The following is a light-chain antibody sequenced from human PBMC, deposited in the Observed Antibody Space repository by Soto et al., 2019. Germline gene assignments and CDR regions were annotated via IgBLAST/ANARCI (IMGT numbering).Light chain of an antibody. Sequence: EIVMTQSPAILYASPGERATLSCRASQSVSSNLAWYQQEPGQAPRLLIYGASTRATGIPARFSGSGSGTEFTLTISSLQSEDFAVYYCQQYNNWPLFTFGPGTKVDIK. V-gene: IGKV3-15*01. J-gene: IGKJ3*01. CDR1: QSVSSN. CDR2: GAS. CDR3: QQYNNWPLFT.